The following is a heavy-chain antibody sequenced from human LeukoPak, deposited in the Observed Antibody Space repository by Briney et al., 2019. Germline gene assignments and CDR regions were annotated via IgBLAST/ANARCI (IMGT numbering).Heavy chain of an antibody. Sequence: PSETLSLTCTVSGGSVSSSSYYWGWIRQPPGEGLEWTGSIYYSGDTYYNPSLKSRVTISVDTSKNQFSLKLSSVTAADTAVYYCARDWGIVVVTALPIYWGQGALVTVSS. J-gene: IGHJ4*02. D-gene: IGHD2-21*02. CDR1: GGSVSSSSYY. CDR3: ARDWGIVVVTALPIY. CDR2: IYYSGDT. V-gene: IGHV4-39*07.